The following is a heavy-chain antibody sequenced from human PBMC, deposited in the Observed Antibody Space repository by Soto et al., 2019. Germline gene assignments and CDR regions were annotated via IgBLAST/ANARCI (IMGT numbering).Heavy chain of an antibody. Sequence: EVQLVEAGGGLVKPGGSLSLSCAASGFTFSSYSMNWVRQAPGKGLEWVSSISSSSSYIYYADSVKGRFTISRDNAKNSLYLQMNSLRAEDTAGYYCARVGDRGVDYWGQGTLVTVS. J-gene: IGHJ4*02. D-gene: IGHD2-21*02. V-gene: IGHV3-21*01. CDR3: ARVGDRGVDY. CDR2: ISSSSSYI. CDR1: GFTFSSYS.